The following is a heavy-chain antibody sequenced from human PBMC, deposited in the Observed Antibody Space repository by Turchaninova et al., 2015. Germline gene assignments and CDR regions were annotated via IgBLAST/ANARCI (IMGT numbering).Heavy chain of an antibody. V-gene: IGHV4-38-2*02. CDR1: GDFISNGHY. CDR3: ARSGGSGTPFDY. CDR2: IYLTGIT. J-gene: IGHJ4*02. D-gene: IGHD1/OR15-1a*01. Sequence: QVQLQGSGPGLVKPSETLSLTCTVPGDFISNGHYWGCTRQPPGKGLEWFVSIYLTGITSYNPSLKSRVTISVDTPNNQFSLKLSSVAAADTAVYYCARSGGSGTPFDYWGQGTLVTVSS.